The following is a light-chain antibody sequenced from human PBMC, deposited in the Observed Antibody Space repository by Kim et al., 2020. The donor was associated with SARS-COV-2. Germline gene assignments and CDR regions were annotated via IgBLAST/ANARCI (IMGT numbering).Light chain of an antibody. Sequence: DIQMTQSPSTLSASVGDRVTITCRASQSVSWYLAWYQQKPGKAPRLLIFDASRLKSGVPSRFSGSGSGTEFTLTISSLQPDDFATYYCQHFNNYSPPFTFGQGTKLEIK. CDR3: QHFNNYSPPFT. CDR2: DAS. V-gene: IGKV1-5*01. J-gene: IGKJ2*01. CDR1: QSVSWY.